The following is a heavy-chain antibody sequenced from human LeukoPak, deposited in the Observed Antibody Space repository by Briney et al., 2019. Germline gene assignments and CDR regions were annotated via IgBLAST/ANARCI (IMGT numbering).Heavy chain of an antibody. Sequence: SETLSLTCADYGGSFSGYYWSWIRQPPGKGLDWIGEINHSGSTNYNPSLKSRVTISVDTSKNQFSLKLSSVTAADTAVYYCARGYYGSGSPNWFDPWGQGTLVTVSS. V-gene: IGHV4-34*01. CDR2: INHSGST. CDR3: ARGYYGSGSPNWFDP. J-gene: IGHJ5*02. D-gene: IGHD3-10*01. CDR1: GGSFSGYY.